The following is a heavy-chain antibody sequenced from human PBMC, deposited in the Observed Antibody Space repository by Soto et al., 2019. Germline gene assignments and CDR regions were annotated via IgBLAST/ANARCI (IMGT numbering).Heavy chain of an antibody. Sequence: TCAVYRGSVEGCYWTEIRQRPGTGLERNGEINHSGCTNYKPSLKSRVTISVDTSKNQFSLKLTSVTAADTAVYYCARSFGVAAAGPFDYWGQGTLVTVSS. V-gene: IGHV4-34*01. D-gene: IGHD6-13*01. CDR2: INHSGCT. CDR3: ARSFGVAAAGPFDY. CDR1: RGSVEGCY. J-gene: IGHJ4*02.